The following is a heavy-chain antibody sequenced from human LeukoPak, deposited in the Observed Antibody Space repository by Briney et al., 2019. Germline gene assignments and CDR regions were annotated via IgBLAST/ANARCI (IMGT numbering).Heavy chain of an antibody. CDR2: IIPIFGTA. V-gene: IGHV1-69*05. J-gene: IGHJ6*03. Sequence: SVKVSCKASGGTFSSYAISWVRQAPGQGLEWMGRIIPIFGTANYAQKLQGRVTITTDESTSTAYMELSSLRSEDTAVYYCARAVLGPTYYYMDVWGKGTTVTVSS. CDR3: ARAVLGPTYYYMDV. D-gene: IGHD2-15*01. CDR1: GGTFSSYA.